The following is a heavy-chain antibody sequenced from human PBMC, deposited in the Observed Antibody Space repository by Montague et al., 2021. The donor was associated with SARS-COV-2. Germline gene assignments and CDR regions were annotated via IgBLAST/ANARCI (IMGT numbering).Heavy chain of an antibody. CDR1: GGSISSGGYY. V-gene: IGHV4-31*03. CDR3: ARASGKKTIFGVVISYFDY. Sequence: TLSLTCTVSGGSISSGGYYWSWIRQHPGKGLEWIGYTDYSGSTYYNPSLKSRVTISVDTSKNQFSLKLSSVTAADTAVYYCARASGKKTIFGVVISYFDYWGQGTLVTVSS. D-gene: IGHD3-3*01. CDR2: TDYSGST. J-gene: IGHJ4*02.